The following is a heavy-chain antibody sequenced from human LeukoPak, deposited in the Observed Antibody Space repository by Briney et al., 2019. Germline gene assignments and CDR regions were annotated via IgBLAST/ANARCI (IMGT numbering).Heavy chain of an antibody. V-gene: IGHV4-34*01. CDR1: GGSLSGYY. Sequence: SETLSLTCAVSGGSLSGYYWTWIRQPPGKGLEWIGEINHSGSTSYNPSLKSRVTISVDTSKNQFSLKLSSVTAADTAVYYCARVYYSSSYDYWYFDLWGRGTLVTVSS. CDR2: INHSGST. CDR3: ARVYYSSSYDYWYFDL. D-gene: IGHD6-13*01. J-gene: IGHJ2*01.